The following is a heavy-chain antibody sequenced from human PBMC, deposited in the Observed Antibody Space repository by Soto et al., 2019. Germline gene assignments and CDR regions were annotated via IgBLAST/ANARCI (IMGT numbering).Heavy chain of an antibody. V-gene: IGHV4-34*01. J-gene: IGHJ5*02. CDR1: GGSFSGYY. CDR2: INHSGST. CDR3: ARGSRRSGYPQSHGTNWFDP. Sequence: QVQLQQWGAGLLKPSETLSLTCAVYGGSFSGYYWSWIRQPPGKGLECIGEINHSGSTNYNPSLKSRVTISVDTSKNQFSLKLSSVTAADTAVYYCARGSRRSGYPQSHGTNWFDPWGQGTLVTVSS. D-gene: IGHD3-3*01.